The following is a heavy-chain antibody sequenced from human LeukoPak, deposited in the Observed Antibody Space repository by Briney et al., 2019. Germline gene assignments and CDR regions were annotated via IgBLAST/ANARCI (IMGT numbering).Heavy chain of an antibody. CDR2: ISSSSSYI. Sequence: GGSLRLSCAASGFTFSSYSMNWVRQAPGKGLEWVSSISSSSSYIYYADSVKGRFTISRDNAKNSLYLQMNSLRAEDTAVYYCARDHVVVAALVDYWGQGTLVTVSS. D-gene: IGHD2-15*01. J-gene: IGHJ4*02. CDR3: ARDHVVVAALVDY. CDR1: GFTFSSYS. V-gene: IGHV3-21*01.